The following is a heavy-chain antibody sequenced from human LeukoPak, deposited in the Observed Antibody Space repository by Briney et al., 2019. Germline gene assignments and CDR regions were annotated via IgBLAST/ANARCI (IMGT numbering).Heavy chain of an antibody. Sequence: GGSLRLSCAASGFTFTNYALHWVRQAPGKGLEWVAVMSYGGANEYYADSVRGRFTISRDNAKNSLYLQMNSLRGEDTAVYYCARGLGIDYWGQGTLVTVSS. CDR2: MSYGGANE. J-gene: IGHJ4*02. V-gene: IGHV3-30-3*01. CDR3: ARGLGIDY. CDR1: GFTFTNYA. D-gene: IGHD7-27*01.